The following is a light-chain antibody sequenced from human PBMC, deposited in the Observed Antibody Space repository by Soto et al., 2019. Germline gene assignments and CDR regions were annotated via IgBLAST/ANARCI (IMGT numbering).Light chain of an antibody. CDR2: DVS. J-gene: IGLJ1*01. Sequence: QSVLTQPASVSGSPGQSITISCTGTSSDVGGYNYVSWYQQHPGKAPKLMIYDVSYRPSGVSNRFSGSKSGNTASLTVSGLQAEDEADYYSSSYASSSTPYVFGTGTKVTVL. CDR3: SSYASSSTPYV. CDR1: SSDVGGYNY. V-gene: IGLV2-14*03.